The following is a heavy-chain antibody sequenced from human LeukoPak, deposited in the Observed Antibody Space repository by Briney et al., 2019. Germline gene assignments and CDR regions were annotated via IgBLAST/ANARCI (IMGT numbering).Heavy chain of an antibody. CDR3: AKERARMVYATILDY. CDR1: GFTFSSYG. D-gene: IGHD2-8*01. J-gene: IGHJ4*02. CDR2: ISYDGSNK. Sequence: PGGSLRLSCAASGFTFSSYGMHGVRQAPGKGLEWVAVISYDGSNKYYADSVKGRFTISRDNSKNTLYLQMNSLRAEDTAVYYCAKERARMVYATILDYWGQGTLVTVSS. V-gene: IGHV3-33*05.